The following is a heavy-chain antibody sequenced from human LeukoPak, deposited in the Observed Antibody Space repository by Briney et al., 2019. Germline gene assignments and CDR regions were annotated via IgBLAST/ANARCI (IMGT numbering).Heavy chain of an antibody. CDR1: GFTISSYW. D-gene: IGHD3-22*01. Sequence: GGSLRLSCSASGFTISSYWMHWVRQAPGKGLVWVSRINPAGSVTNHADSVRGRFTISRDTATNTLYLEMNSLRAEDTAVYYCAREPITETYYYDSSGYYYEAFDIWGQGTMVTVSS. CDR2: INPAGSVT. V-gene: IGHV3-74*01. CDR3: AREPITETYYYDSSGYYYEAFDI. J-gene: IGHJ3*02.